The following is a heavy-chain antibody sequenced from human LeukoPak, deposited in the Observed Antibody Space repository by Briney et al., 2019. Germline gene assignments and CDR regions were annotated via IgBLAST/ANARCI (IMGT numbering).Heavy chain of an antibody. CDR2: MNPNSANT. V-gene: IGHV1-8*03. Sequence: ASVKVSCKASGYTFTSYDINWVRQATGQGLEWMGWMNPNSANTGYAQKFQGRVTITTDESTSTAYMELSSLRSEDTAVYYCARGFIRSGSFDAFDIWGQGTMVTVSS. CDR3: ARGFIRSGSFDAFDI. J-gene: IGHJ3*02. D-gene: IGHD3-3*01. CDR1: GYTFTSYD.